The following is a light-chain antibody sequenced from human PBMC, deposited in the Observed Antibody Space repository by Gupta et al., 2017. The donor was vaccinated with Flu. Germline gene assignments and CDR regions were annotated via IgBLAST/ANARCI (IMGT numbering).Light chain of an antibody. CDR3: QQSYTDIIT. J-gene: IGKJ5*01. CDR1: QSISNY. V-gene: IGKV1-39*01. Sequence: PSSLSASVGDRVTITCRASQSISNYLKWYQQKPGKAPKLLIYSSSTLQSGVPSRFSGSGSGTDFTLTIISLQPEDSATYFCQQSYTDIITFGQGTRLEIK. CDR2: SSS.